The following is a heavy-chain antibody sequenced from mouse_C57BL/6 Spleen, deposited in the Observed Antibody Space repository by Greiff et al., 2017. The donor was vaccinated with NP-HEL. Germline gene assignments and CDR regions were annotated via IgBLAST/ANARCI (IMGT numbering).Heavy chain of an antibody. CDR1: GYSFTSYY. CDR2: IYPGSGNT. Sequence: VQRVESGPELVKPGASVKISCKASGYSFTSYYIHWVKQRPGQGLEWIGWIYPGSGNTKYNEKFKGKATLTADTSSSTAYMQLSSLTSEDSAVYYCAKGDHGRDAMDYWGQGTSVTVSS. V-gene: IGHV1-66*01. D-gene: IGHD3-1*01. CDR3: AKGDHGRDAMDY. J-gene: IGHJ4*01.